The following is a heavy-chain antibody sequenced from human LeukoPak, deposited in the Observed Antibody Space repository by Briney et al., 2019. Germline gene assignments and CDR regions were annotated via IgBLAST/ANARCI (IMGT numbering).Heavy chain of an antibody. D-gene: IGHD5-12*01. Sequence: ASVTVSFTASGYTFTGYYMHWVRQAPGQGREWMGWINPNSGGTNYAQKFQGRITMTRDTSISTAYMELSRLRSDDTAVYYCASGYSGYYGMDVWGQGTTVTVSS. V-gene: IGHV1-2*02. J-gene: IGHJ6*02. CDR1: GYTFTGYY. CDR3: ASGYSGYYGMDV. CDR2: INPNSGGT.